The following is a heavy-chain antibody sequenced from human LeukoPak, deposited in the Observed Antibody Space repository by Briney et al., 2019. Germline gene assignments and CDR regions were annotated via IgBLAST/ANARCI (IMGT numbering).Heavy chain of an antibody. J-gene: IGHJ6*02. CDR3: ARAEYKTSYDFWSGYYRSGDYYHYGMDV. CDR2: MNPNSGNT. Sequence: GASVKVSCKASGYTFTSYDINWVRQATGQGLEWMGWMNPNSGNTGYAQKFQGRVTMTRNTSISTAYMELSSLRSEDTAVYYCARAEYKTSYDFWSGYYRSGDYYHYGMDVWGQGTTVTVSS. V-gene: IGHV1-8*01. CDR1: GYTFTSYD. D-gene: IGHD3-3*01.